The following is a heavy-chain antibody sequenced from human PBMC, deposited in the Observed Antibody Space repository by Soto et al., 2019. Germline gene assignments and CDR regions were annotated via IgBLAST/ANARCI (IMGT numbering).Heavy chain of an antibody. J-gene: IGHJ6*02. D-gene: IGHD2-15*01. CDR1: GGTFSSYA. CDR3: ARDAYCSGGSCYHYYYYGMDV. Sequence: QVQLVQSGAEVKKPGSSVKVSCKASGGTFSSYAISWVRQAPGQGLEWMGGIIPIFGTANYAQKFQGRVTITADKSTSTAYMELSSLRSEDTAVYYCARDAYCSGGSCYHYYYYGMDVWGQGTTVTVSS. V-gene: IGHV1-69*06. CDR2: IIPIFGTA.